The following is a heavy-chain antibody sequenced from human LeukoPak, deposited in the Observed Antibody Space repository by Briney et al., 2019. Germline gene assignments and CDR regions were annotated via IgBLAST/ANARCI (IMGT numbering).Heavy chain of an antibody. CDR1: GFTFRSYW. Sequence: GGSLRLSCAVPGFTFRSYWMHWVRQAPGKGLVWVSRISGDGSMTNYADSVKGRFTISRDNAKNTVYLQMNSLRAEDTAVYYCARYSSSSGGASHYLDYWGQGTLVTVSS. J-gene: IGHJ4*02. CDR3: ARYSSSSGGASHYLDY. CDR2: ISGDGSMT. V-gene: IGHV3-74*01. D-gene: IGHD6-6*01.